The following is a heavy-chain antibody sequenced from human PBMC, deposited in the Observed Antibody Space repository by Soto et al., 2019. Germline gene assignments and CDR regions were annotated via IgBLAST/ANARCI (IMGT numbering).Heavy chain of an antibody. D-gene: IGHD2-15*01. CDR2: VSKDGGNK. CDR1: GVGFGTYG. V-gene: IGHV3-30*18. CDR3: AKTGADSFTMDV. J-gene: IGHJ6*02. Sequence: GESLKISCAASGVGFGTYGMHWVRQAPGKGLEWVAVVSKDGGNKYYGDSVMGRFTISRDNSKKTVFLQMDRLRAEDTAAYYCAKTGADSFTMDVWGPGTTVTVSS.